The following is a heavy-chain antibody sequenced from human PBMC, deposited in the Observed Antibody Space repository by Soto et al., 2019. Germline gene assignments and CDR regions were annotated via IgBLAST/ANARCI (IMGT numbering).Heavy chain of an antibody. V-gene: IGHV3-33*01. CDR1: GFTFSSYG. D-gene: IGHD3-22*01. J-gene: IGHJ4*02. CDR3: ARDSYDSSGYYYGVCDY. Sequence: ESVGGVVQPGRSLRLSCAASGFTFSSYGMHWVRQAPGKGLEWVAVIWYDGSNKYYADSVKGRFTISRDNSKNTLYLQMNSLRAEDTAVYYCARDSYDSSGYYYGVCDYWGQGTLVTVSS. CDR2: IWYDGSNK.